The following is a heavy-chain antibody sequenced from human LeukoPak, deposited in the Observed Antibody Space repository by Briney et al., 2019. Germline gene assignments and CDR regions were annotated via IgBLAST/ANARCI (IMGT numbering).Heavy chain of an antibody. CDR3: ARPAHYYYYYMDV. Sequence: SETLSLTCAVSGGSISSYYWSWIRQPPGKGLEWIGYIYYSGSTNYNPSLKSRVTISVDTSKNQFSLKLSSVTAADTAVYYCARPAHYYYYYMDVWGKGTTVTVSS. V-gene: IGHV4-59*01. CDR1: GGSISSYY. CDR2: IYYSGST. J-gene: IGHJ6*03.